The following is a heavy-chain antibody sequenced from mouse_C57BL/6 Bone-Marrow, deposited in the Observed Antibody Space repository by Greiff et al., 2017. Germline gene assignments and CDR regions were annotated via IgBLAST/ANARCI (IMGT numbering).Heavy chain of an antibody. J-gene: IGHJ4*01. Sequence: VQLQESGPGLVAPSPSLSITCTVSGFSLTSYGVSWVRQPPGKGLEWLGVIWGDGSTNYHSALISRLSTITENSNSQVFIKLNSLQTDDTATYYCAKRDDYDEGYAMDDWGQGTSLTVSS. CDR3: AKRDDYDEGYAMDD. CDR1: GFSLTSYG. V-gene: IGHV2-3*01. CDR2: IWGDGST. D-gene: IGHD2-4*01.